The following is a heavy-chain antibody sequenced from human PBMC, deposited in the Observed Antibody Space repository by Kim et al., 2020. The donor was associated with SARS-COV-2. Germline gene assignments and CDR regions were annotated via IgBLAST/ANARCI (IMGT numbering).Heavy chain of an antibody. J-gene: IGHJ6*02. CDR1: GFIFSGFW. CDR3: ARGHYYAMDV. V-gene: IGHV3-74*01. CDR2: IHSDGSST. Sequence: GGSLRLSCAASGFIFSGFWMHWVRQAPGKGLVWVSRIHSDGSSTSYADSVKGRFTISRDNAMNTLYLQVNSLRGEDTGEYYCARGHYYAMDVWGQGTTVTVSS.